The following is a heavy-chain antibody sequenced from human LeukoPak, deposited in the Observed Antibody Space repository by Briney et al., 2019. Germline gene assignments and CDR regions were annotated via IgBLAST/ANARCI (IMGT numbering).Heavy chain of an antibody. Sequence: PSETLSLTCAVYGGSFSDYYWSWIRQPPGKGLEWIGEINHSGSTNYNPSLKSRVTISVDTSKNQFSLKLSSVTAADTAVYYCAREIAAPGTDFFDYWGQGTLVTVSS. CDR3: AREIAAPGTDFFDY. J-gene: IGHJ4*02. V-gene: IGHV4-34*01. CDR1: GGSFSDYY. D-gene: IGHD6-13*01. CDR2: INHSGST.